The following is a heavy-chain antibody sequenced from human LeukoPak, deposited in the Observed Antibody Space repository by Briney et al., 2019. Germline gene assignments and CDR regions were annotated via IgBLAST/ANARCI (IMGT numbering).Heavy chain of an antibody. CDR2: TNEDGSEK. CDR3: AKGTKDTAMALDH. V-gene: IGHV3-7*03. CDR1: GFIFHNYW. D-gene: IGHD5-18*01. Sequence: GGSLRLSYVASGFIFHNYWMAWVRQAPGKGLEWVANTNEDGSEKYYVDSVKGRFTISRDNAKNSLYLQMNSLRAEDTALYYCAKGTKDTAMALDHWGQGTLVTVSS. J-gene: IGHJ4*02.